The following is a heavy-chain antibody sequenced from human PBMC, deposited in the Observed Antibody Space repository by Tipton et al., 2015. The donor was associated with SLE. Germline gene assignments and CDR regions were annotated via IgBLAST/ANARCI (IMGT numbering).Heavy chain of an antibody. CDR2: IKEDGSQK. V-gene: IGHV3-7*01. CDR1: RFTFSNSW. CDR3: ARDKGWGAYDI. Sequence: GSLRLSCVASRFTFSNSWMTWVRQAPGRGLEWVANIKEDGSQKYYVDAMKGRFTISRDNAKNSLYLQINSLRAEDTAVYYCARDKGWGAYDIWGQGTMVTVS. J-gene: IGHJ3*02. D-gene: IGHD7-27*01.